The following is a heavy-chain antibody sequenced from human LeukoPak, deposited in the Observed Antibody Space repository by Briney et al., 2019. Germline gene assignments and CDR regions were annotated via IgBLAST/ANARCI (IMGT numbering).Heavy chain of an antibody. J-gene: IGHJ4*02. Sequence: SETLSLTCTVSGGSISSSSYYWGWIRQPPGKGLEWIGSIYHSGSTYYNPSLKSRVTISVDTSKNQFSLKLSSVTAADTAVYYCARSRIDYGDSYFDYWGQGTLVTVSS. CDR3: ARSRIDYGDSYFDY. CDR2: IYHSGST. V-gene: IGHV4-39*07. D-gene: IGHD4-17*01. CDR1: GGSISSSSYY.